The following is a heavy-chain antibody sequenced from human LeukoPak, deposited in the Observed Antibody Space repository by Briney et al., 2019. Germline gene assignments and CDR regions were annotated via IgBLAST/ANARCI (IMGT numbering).Heavy chain of an antibody. CDR3: ASSTGFGDPHNY. D-gene: IGHD3-10*01. CDR1: GGSISSGGYS. Sequence: SETLSLTCAVSGGSISSGGYSWSWIRQPPGKGLEWIGYIYYSGSTNYNPSLKSRVTISVDTSKNQFSLKLSSVTAADTAVYYCASSTGFGDPHNYWGQGTLVTVSS. V-gene: IGHV4-61*08. CDR2: IYYSGST. J-gene: IGHJ4*02.